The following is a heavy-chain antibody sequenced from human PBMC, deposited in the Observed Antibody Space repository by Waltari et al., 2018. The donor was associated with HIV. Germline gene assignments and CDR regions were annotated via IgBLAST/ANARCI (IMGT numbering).Heavy chain of an antibody. D-gene: IGHD4-17*01. Sequence: EEKLVQSGAEVKEPGEYLKISCKSLGNNFAGYWVGWVRQMPGKGLEWMGFIYPGYSYAVYSPSFQGRVIMSTDSSISTVYLQWSSLRASDTAMYYCARRKGDYRTAFDIWGQGTMVTASS. CDR2: IYPGYSYA. CDR1: GNNFAGYW. J-gene: IGHJ3*02. CDR3: ARRKGDYRTAFDI. V-gene: IGHV5-51*01.